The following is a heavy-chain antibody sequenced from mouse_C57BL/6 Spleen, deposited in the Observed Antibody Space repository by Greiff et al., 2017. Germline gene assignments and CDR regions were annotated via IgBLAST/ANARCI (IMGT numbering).Heavy chain of an antibody. CDR1: GYTFTDYY. V-gene: IGHV1-26*01. Sequence: EVQLQQSGPELVKPGASVKISCKASGYTFTDYYMNWVKQSHGKSLEWIGDINPNNGGTSYNQKFKGKATLTVDKSSSTAYMELRSLTSEDSAVYYCARGGPLYYFDYWGQGTTLTVSS. CDR3: ARGGPLYYFDY. CDR2: INPNNGGT. J-gene: IGHJ2*01. D-gene: IGHD3-3*01.